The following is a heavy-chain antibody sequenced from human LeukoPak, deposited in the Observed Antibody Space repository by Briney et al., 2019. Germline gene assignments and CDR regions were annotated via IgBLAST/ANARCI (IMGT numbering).Heavy chain of an antibody. CDR1: GGSISSYY. J-gene: IGHJ6*02. Sequence: SETLSLTCTVSGGSISSYYWSWIRQPPGKGLEWIGEINHSGSTNYNPSLKSRVTISVDTSKNQFSLKLSSVTAADTAVYYCARDLPYYGSGSYYMSYYYYGMDVWGQGTTVTVSS. V-gene: IGHV4-34*01. D-gene: IGHD3-10*01. CDR2: INHSGST. CDR3: ARDLPYYGSGSYYMSYYYYGMDV.